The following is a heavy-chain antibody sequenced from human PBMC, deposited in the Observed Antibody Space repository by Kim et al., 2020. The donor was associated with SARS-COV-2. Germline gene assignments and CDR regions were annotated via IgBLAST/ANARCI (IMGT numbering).Heavy chain of an antibody. Sequence: GGSLRLSCAASGFTFSSYGMSWVRQAPGKGLEWVANIKQDGSEKSYVDSVKGRFTISRDNAKNSLYLQMNSLRAEDTAVYYCARDSFVVVPAARGSYYYYGMDVWGQGTTVTVSS. CDR1: GFTFSSYG. V-gene: IGHV3-7*03. CDR2: IKQDGSEK. J-gene: IGHJ6*02. D-gene: IGHD2-2*01. CDR3: ARDSFVVVPAARGSYYYYGMDV.